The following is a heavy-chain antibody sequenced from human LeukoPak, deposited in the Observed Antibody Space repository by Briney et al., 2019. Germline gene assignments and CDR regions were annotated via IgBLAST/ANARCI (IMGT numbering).Heavy chain of an antibody. J-gene: IGHJ3*02. CDR3: ARDAVADIALGAFDI. CDR2: IYTSGST. Sequence: PSETLSLTCTVSGGSIRSYYWSWIRQPAGKGLEWIGHIYTSGSTNYNPSLKGRVTMSIDTSKNAFSLKLSSVTAADTAVYYCARDAVADIALGAFDIWGQGTMVTVSS. CDR1: GGSIRSYY. D-gene: IGHD6-19*01. V-gene: IGHV4-4*07.